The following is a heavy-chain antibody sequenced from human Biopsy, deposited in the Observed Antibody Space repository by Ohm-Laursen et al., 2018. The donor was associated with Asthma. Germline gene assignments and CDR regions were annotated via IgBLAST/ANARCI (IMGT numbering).Heavy chain of an antibody. Sequence: SLRLSCAASGFTFSNAWMSGVRQAPGKGLEWVSVIYSGGTSHTADSVRGRFTISRDFSKNTLHLQMHSLRVEDTAVYYCARGDSSGWSHYYFDYWGQGTLVTVSS. D-gene: IGHD6-19*01. V-gene: IGHV3-53*01. J-gene: IGHJ4*02. CDR1: GFTFSNAW. CDR2: IYSGGTS. CDR3: ARGDSSGWSHYYFDY.